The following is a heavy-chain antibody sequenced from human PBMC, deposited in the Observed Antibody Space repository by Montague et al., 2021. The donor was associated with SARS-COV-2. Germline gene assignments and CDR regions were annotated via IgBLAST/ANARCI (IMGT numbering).Heavy chain of an antibody. CDR1: GFTFSSYE. CDR3: ASGDFDYYYYGMDV. D-gene: IGHD4-17*01. V-gene: IGHV3-48*03. Sequence: YLRLSCAASGFTFSSYEMNWVRQAPGKGLEWVSYISSSGSTIYYSDSVKGLFTISRDNAKNSLYLQMNSLRAEDTAVYYCASGDFDYYYYGMDVWGQGTTVTVSS. J-gene: IGHJ6*02. CDR2: ISSSGSTI.